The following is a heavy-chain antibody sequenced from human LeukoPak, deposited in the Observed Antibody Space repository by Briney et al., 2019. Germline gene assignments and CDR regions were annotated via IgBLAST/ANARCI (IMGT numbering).Heavy chain of an antibody. Sequence: SETLSLTCAVYGGSFSGYYWSWIRQPPGKGLEWIGEINHSGSTNYNPSLKSRVTISVDTSKNQFSLKLSSVTAADTAVYYCARYRTYYYYYMDGWGKGTTVTVSS. J-gene: IGHJ6*03. CDR3: ARYRTYYYYYMDG. V-gene: IGHV4-34*01. CDR1: GGSFSGYY. CDR2: INHSGST. D-gene: IGHD1-7*01.